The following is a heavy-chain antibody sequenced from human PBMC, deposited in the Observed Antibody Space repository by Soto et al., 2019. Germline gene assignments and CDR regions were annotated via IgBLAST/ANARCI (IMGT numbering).Heavy chain of an antibody. CDR1: GGSFGTNY. D-gene: IGHD3-10*01. Sequence: SETLSLTCTISGGSFGTNYWSWIRQAPGKGLEWIGYTYHTGSTKYNPSLKSRATISVDTSKNQFSLTLTSAAAADTAVYYCATDSAGRGPFDPWGQGILVTVSS. CDR2: TYHTGST. J-gene: IGHJ5*02. V-gene: IGHV4-59*13. CDR3: ATDSAGRGPFDP.